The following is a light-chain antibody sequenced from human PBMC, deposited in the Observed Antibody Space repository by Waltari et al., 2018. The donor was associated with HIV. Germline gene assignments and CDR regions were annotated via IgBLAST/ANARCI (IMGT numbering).Light chain of an antibody. CDR1: RSDFGFYHY. CDR2: EVT. V-gene: IGLV2-14*01. J-gene: IGLJ2*01. Sequence: QSALTQPASVSGSPGQSITISCTGTRSDFGFYHYVSWYPQVPGKFPKVIIYEVTRRPSGVSNRVSGSKSGSTASLTISDLQVEDEADYYCTSYTATDTLIFGGGTKVTVL. CDR3: TSYTATDTLI.